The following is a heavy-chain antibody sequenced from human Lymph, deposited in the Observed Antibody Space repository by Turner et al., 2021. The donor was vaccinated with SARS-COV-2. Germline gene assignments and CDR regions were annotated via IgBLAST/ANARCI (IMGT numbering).Heavy chain of an antibody. V-gene: IGHV3-43*02. CDR1: GFTFDDYA. CDR3: AKDPGYCSGGSCYSRTYFDF. D-gene: IGHD2-15*01. Sequence: GESGGGVVQPGGSLRLSCAASGFTFDDYAMHWVRQAPGKGQEWVSLISGDGGGTYYADPVKGRFTISRDNSKNSLSLQMNSLRAEENALYYCAKDPGYCSGGSCYSRTYFDFWGQGTLVTVSA. J-gene: IGHJ4*02. CDR2: ISGDGGGT.